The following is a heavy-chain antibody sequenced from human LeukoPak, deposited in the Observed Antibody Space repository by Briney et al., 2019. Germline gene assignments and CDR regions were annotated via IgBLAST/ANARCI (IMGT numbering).Heavy chain of an antibody. Sequence: SETLSLTCTVSGGSISSSSYYWAWIRQPPGKGLEWIGSIYYSGSTYYNPSLKSRVTMSVDTSKNQFSLKLASVTAADTAVFYCGRIYYYYYYMDVWGKGTTVTVSS. J-gene: IGHJ6*03. V-gene: IGHV4-39*07. CDR2: IYYSGST. CDR1: GGSISSSSYY. CDR3: GRIYYYYYYMDV.